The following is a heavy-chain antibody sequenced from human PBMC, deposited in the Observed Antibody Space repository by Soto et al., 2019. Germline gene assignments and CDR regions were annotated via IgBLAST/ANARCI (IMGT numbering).Heavy chain of an antibody. Sequence: PGGSLRLSCVASGFNFDDHVMNWVRQVPGKGLEWVGHINWNGYSIGYGGSVRGRFTISRDNAQNTLYLQMNSLRPEDTAVYYCARDLFTSGVLRFLEAPMDVWGQGTTVTVSS. D-gene: IGHD3-3*01. CDR2: INWNGYSI. CDR3: ARDLFTSGVLRFLEAPMDV. CDR1: GFNFDDHV. V-gene: IGHV3-20*04. J-gene: IGHJ6*02.